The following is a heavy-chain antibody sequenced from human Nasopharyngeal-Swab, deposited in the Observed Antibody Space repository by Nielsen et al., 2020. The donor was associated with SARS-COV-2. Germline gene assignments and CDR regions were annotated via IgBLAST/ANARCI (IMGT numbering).Heavy chain of an antibody. D-gene: IGHD6-19*01. CDR3: ASDLSGRDDF. J-gene: IGHJ4*02. CDR2: TDEYGTTI. Sequence: GESLKISCVASGFTFSNYWMHRVRQAPGKGLVWVSRTDEYGTTINYADSVKGRFAISRDNAKNTLYLQMNSLRADDTAMYYCASDLSGRDDFWGQGTLVTVAS. V-gene: IGHV3-74*01. CDR1: GFTFSNYW.